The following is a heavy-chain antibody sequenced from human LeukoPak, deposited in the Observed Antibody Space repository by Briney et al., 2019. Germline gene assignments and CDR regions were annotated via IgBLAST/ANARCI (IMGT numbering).Heavy chain of an antibody. D-gene: IGHD1-26*01. Sequence: GGSLRLSCAASGFTVSSNYVSWVRQAPGKGLEWVSVIYSGGSTYYADSVKGRFTISRDNSKNTLYLQMNSLRAEDTAVYYCARVWANSGNYYGEDYWGQGTLVAVSS. CDR3: ARVWANSGNYYGEDY. J-gene: IGHJ4*02. CDR2: IYSGGST. CDR1: GFTVSSNY. V-gene: IGHV3-53*01.